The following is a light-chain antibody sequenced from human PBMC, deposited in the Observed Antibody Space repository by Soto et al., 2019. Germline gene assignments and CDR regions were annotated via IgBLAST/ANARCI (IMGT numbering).Light chain of an antibody. Sequence: QSVLTQPPSVSGAPGQRVTISCTGSSSNIGAGYDVHWYQQLPGRAPKLTIYEVSKRPSGVSNRFSGSKSGNTASLTISGLQAEDEADYYCCSYAGSSTHVVFGGGTQLTVL. CDR2: EVS. CDR1: SSNIGAGYD. V-gene: IGLV1-40*01. J-gene: IGLJ2*01. CDR3: CSYAGSSTHVV.